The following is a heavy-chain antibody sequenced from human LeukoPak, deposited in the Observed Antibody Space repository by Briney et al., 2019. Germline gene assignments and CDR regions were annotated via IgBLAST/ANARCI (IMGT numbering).Heavy chain of an antibody. CDR1: GGSISSSNW. CDR2: IYHSGST. D-gene: IGHD3-22*01. V-gene: IGHV4-4*02. CDR3: ARRDSSGYYFKDMDY. Sequence: SETLSLTCAVSGGSISSSNWWSWVRQPPGKGLEWIGEIYHSGSTNYNPSLKSRVTISVDKSKNQFSLKLSSVTAADTAVYYCARRDSSGYYFKDMDYWGQGTLVTVSS. J-gene: IGHJ4*02.